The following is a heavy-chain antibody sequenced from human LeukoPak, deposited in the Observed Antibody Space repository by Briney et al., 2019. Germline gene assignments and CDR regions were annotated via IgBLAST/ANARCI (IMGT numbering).Heavy chain of an antibody. CDR1: GGTFSSYA. CDR3: ARSSYYGPTRTGNFDY. V-gene: IGHV1-69*04. Sequence: SVKVSCKASGGTFSSYAISWVRQAPGQGLEWMGRIIPILGIANYAQKFQGRVTITADKSTSTAYMELSSLRSEDTAVYYCARSSYYGPTRTGNFDYWGQGTLVTVSS. CDR2: IIPILGIA. J-gene: IGHJ4*02. D-gene: IGHD4-11*01.